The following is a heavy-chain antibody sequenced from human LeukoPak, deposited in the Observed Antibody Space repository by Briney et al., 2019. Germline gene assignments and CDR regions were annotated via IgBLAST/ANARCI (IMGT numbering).Heavy chain of an antibody. CDR2: IIPIFGTA. V-gene: IGHV1-69*13. CDR3: ARQALAVAGMNWFDP. D-gene: IGHD6-19*01. J-gene: IGHJ5*02. Sequence: APVKVSCKASGGTFSSYAISWVRQAPGQGLEWMGGIIPIFGTANYAQKFQGRVTITADGSTSTAYMELSSLRSEDTAVYYCARQALAVAGMNWFDPWGQGTLVTVSS. CDR1: GGTFSSYA.